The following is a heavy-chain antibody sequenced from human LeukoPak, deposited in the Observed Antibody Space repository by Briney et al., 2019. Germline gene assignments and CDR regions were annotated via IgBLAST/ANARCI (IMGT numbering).Heavy chain of an antibody. J-gene: IGHJ3*02. Sequence: GGSLRLSCAASGFTFGNYWMNCVRQAPGKGLEWVANIKEDGSEKYYVDSGKGRFTISRDNAGNSLYLQMNSLRAEDTAVYYCVRSRQTVGSAFDIWGQGTMVTVSS. CDR1: GFTFGNYW. V-gene: IGHV3-7*01. D-gene: IGHD4-11*01. CDR3: VRSRQTVGSAFDI. CDR2: IKEDGSEK.